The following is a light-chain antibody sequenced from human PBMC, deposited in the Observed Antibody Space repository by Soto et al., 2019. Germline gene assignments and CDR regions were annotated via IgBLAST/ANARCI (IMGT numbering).Light chain of an antibody. V-gene: IGLV2-14*01. CDR3: SSYTTSYTGV. CDR1: SSDVGGYNY. CDR2: DVS. J-gene: IGLJ3*02. Sequence: QSALTQPASVSGSPGQSITISCTGTSSDVGGYNYVSWFQQHPGKAPKLMIYDVSNRPPGVSSRFSGSKSGNTASLTISGPQAEDEADYYCSSYTTSYTGVFGGGTKLTVL.